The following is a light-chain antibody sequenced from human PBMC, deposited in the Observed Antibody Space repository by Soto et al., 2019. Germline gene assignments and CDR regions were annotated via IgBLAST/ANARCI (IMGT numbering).Light chain of an antibody. V-gene: IGLV2-11*01. J-gene: IGLJ1*01. CDR3: CSNAGSYTYV. CDR1: SSDVGGYNY. Sequence: QSVLTQPRSVSGSPGQSVTISCTGTSSDVGGYNYVSWYQQHPGKAPKLMIYDVSKRPSGVPDRFSGSKSGNTASLTISGLQAEDEVDYYCCSNAGSYTYVFGTGTTLTVL. CDR2: DVS.